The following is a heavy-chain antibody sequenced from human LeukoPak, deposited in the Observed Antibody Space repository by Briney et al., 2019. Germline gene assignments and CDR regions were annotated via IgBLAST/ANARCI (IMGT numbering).Heavy chain of an antibody. CDR3: ARGPGIAVAGYWFDP. V-gene: IGHV1-2*02. Sequence: ASVKVSCKASGYTFTGYYMHWVRQAPGQGLEWMGWINPSSGGTNYAQKFQGRLTMTRDTSISTAYMELSRLRSDDTAVYYCARGPGIAVAGYWFDPWGQGTLVTVSS. CDR2: INPSSGGT. J-gene: IGHJ5*02. D-gene: IGHD6-19*01. CDR1: GYTFTGYY.